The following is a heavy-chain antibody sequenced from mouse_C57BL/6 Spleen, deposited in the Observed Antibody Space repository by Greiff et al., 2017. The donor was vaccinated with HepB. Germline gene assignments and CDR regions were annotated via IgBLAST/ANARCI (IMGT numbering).Heavy chain of an antibody. Sequence: EVQVVESGGGLVQPGGSLSLSCAASGFTFTDYYMSWVRQPPGKALEWLGFIRNKANGYTTEYSASVKGRFTISRDNSQSILYLQMNALRAEDSATYYCARYRANWSFDYWGQGTTLTVSS. CDR1: GFTFTDYY. V-gene: IGHV7-3*01. CDR3: ARYRANWSFDY. J-gene: IGHJ2*01. CDR2: IRNKANGYTT. D-gene: IGHD4-1*01.